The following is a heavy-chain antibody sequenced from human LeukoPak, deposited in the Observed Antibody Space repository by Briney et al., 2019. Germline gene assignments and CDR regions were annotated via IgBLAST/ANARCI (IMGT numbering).Heavy chain of an antibody. CDR2: ISGSGGST. V-gene: IGHV3-23*01. J-gene: IGHJ4*02. CDR3: AKSGRYGSRGQFDY. D-gene: IGHD2-2*01. CDR1: GFTFSSYA. Sequence: GASLRLSCAASGFTFSSYAMSWVRQAPGKGLEWVSAISGSGGSTYYADSVKGRFTISRDNSKNTLYLQMNSLRAEDTAVYYCAKSGRYGSRGQFDYWGQGTLVTVSS.